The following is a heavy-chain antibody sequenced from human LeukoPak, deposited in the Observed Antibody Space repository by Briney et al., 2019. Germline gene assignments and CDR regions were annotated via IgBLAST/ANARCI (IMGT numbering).Heavy chain of an antibody. D-gene: IGHD3-22*01. CDR2: IYPDDSDT. Sequence: GESLKISCKGSGYSFTSYWIAWVRQMPGKGLEWMGIIYPDDSDTRYSPSFQGQVTISADKSVSIAYLQWSSLKASDTAMYYCARPNITSYYDSRGYDAFDLWGQGTMVIVSS. CDR3: ARPNITSYYDSRGYDAFDL. CDR1: GYSFTSYW. J-gene: IGHJ3*01. V-gene: IGHV5-51*01.